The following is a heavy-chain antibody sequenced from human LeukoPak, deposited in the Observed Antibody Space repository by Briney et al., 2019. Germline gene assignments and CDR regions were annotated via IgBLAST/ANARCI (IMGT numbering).Heavy chain of an antibody. CDR1: GYTFTSYD. D-gene: IGHD3-10*01. Sequence: ASVKVSCKASGYTFTSYDINWVRQATGQGLEWMGWMNPNSGNTGYAQKFQGRATMTRNTSISTAYMELSSLRSEDTAVYYCARQLWFGEASDWFDPWGQGTLVTVSS. J-gene: IGHJ5*02. V-gene: IGHV1-8*01. CDR3: ARQLWFGEASDWFDP. CDR2: MNPNSGNT.